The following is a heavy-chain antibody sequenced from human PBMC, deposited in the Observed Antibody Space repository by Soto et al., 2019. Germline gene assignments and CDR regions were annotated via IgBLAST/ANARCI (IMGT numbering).Heavy chain of an antibody. Sequence: PGGSLRLSCAASGFSFGTYGMNWVRQAPGKGLEWVAGIRYDGSRKYCADSVKGRFTISRDNSENMLYLQMNSLRPEDTAVYYFANGRPPNNVLLVTISAEYDCWGQGTLVTVSS. CDR2: IRYDGSRK. V-gene: IGHV3-30*18. D-gene: IGHD2-8*01. J-gene: IGHJ4*02. CDR3: ANGRPPNNVLLVTISAEYDC. CDR1: GFSFGTYG.